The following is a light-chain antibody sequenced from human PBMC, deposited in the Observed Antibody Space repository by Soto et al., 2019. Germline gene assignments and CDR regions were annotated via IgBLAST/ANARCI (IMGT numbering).Light chain of an antibody. V-gene: IGKV1-5*03. CDR3: QQYNGYSWT. J-gene: IGKJ1*01. CDR1: QSINNW. Sequence: DIQMTQSRSTLSASVGDRVTITCRASQSINNWLAWYQQKPGKAPKLLISQASTLESGVPPRFSGSGSGTNFTLTISSLQPDDFATYYCQQYNGYSWTFGQGTKVDIK. CDR2: QAS.